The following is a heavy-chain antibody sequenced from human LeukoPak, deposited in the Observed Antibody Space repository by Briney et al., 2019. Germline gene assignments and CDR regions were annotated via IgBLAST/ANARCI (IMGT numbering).Heavy chain of an antibody. CDR3: ARDWVAGVPFDAFDI. Sequence: GSLRLSCAASGFTVSSNYMSWVRQAPGKGLEWVANIKEAGSEKYYVDSVKGRFTISRDNAKNSLYLHMNSLTAEDTAMYYCARDWVAGVPFDAFDIWGQGTMVSVSS. J-gene: IGHJ3*02. V-gene: IGHV3-7*03. CDR1: GFTVSSNY. CDR2: IKEAGSEK. D-gene: IGHD3-10*01.